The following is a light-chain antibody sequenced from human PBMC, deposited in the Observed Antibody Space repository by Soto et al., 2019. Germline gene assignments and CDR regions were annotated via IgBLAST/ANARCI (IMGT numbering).Light chain of an antibody. CDR1: SSDVGAYNY. CDR3: CSFTSSTTYV. Sequence: QSALTQPASVSGSLGQSITISCTGTSSDVGAYNYVSWYQQQPGKAPKLMISEVSNRPSGVSNRFSGSNSGNTASLIISGLQAEDEADYYCCSFTSSTTYVFGTGTKLTVL. J-gene: IGLJ1*01. CDR2: EVS. V-gene: IGLV2-14*01.